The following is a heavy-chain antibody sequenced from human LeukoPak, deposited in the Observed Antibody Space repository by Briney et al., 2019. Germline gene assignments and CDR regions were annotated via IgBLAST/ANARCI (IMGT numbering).Heavy chain of an antibody. CDR1: GFTFSSYA. V-gene: IGHV3-23*01. D-gene: IGHD2-8*01. Sequence: GGSLRLSCAASGFTFSSYAVSWVRQAPGKGLEWVSAISGSGGSTYYADSVKGRFTISRDNSKNTLYLQMNSLRAEDTAVYYCAKDLKGDIVQWFDPWGQGTLVTVSS. J-gene: IGHJ5*02. CDR2: ISGSGGST. CDR3: AKDLKGDIVQWFDP.